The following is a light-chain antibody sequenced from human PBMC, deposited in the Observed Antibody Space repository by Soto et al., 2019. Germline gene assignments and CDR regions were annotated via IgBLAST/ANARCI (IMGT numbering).Light chain of an antibody. V-gene: IGLV2-11*01. CDR3: CSHTGAFIV. J-gene: IGLJ1*01. Sequence: QSVLTQPRSVSGSPGQSVTVSCTGTSSNLGNYNSVSWYQQHPGKVPKLIIYDVSQRPSGVPDRFSGSKSGNTASLTISGLQAEYEADYYCCSHTGAFIVFVTGTKVTV. CDR2: DVS. CDR1: SSNLGNYNS.